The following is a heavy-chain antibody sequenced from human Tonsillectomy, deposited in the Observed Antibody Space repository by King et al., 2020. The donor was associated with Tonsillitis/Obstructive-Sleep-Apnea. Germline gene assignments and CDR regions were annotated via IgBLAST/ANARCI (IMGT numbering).Heavy chain of an antibody. V-gene: IGHV3-53*01. CDR2: IYSVGTT. CDR3: ASAVAGYYYHYMDV. CDR1: GFTVSSNY. Sequence: VQLVESGGGLIQPGGSLRLSCAASGFTVSSNYMSWVRQAPGKGLEWVSVIYSVGTTFYADSVKGRFTISRDTSKNTLFLQMNSLRAEDTAVYYCASAVAGYYYHYMDVWGKGTTVTVSS. D-gene: IGHD6-19*01. J-gene: IGHJ6*03.